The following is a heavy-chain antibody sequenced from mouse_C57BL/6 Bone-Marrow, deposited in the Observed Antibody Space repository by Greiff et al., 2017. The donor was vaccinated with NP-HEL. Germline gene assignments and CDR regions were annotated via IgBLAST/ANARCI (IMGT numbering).Heavy chain of an antibody. J-gene: IGHJ3*01. CDR2: ISSGGSYT. V-gene: IGHV5-6*01. CDR1: GFTFSSYG. D-gene: IGHD2-4*01. Sequence: EVKLMESGGDLVKPGGSLKLSCAASGFTFSSYGMSWVRQTPDKRLEWVATISSGGSYTYYPDSVKGRFTISRDNAKNTLYLQMSSLKSEDTAMYYCARQGYYDYPYWGQGTLVTVSA. CDR3: ARQGYYDYPY.